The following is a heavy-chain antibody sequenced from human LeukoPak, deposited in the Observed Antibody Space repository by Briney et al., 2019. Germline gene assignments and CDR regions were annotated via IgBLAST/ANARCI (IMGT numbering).Heavy chain of an antibody. J-gene: IGHJ3*02. D-gene: IGHD6-13*01. Sequence: GGSLRLSCAASGFTFSSYWMSWVRQAPGKGLEWVANIKQDGSEKYYADSVKGRFKISRDNAKNSLYLQMNSLIAEDTAVYYCARNIAAAGTGAFDIWGQGTMVTVSS. CDR1: GFTFSSYW. V-gene: IGHV3-7*01. CDR2: IKQDGSEK. CDR3: ARNIAAAGTGAFDI.